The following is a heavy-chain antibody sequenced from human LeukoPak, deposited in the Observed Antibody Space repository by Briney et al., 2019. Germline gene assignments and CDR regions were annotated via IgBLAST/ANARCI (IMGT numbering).Heavy chain of an antibody. CDR3: ARGSSSWYGVFWFDP. CDR2: ISAYNGNT. J-gene: IGHJ5*02. Sequence: ASVKVSCKASGYTFTSYGISWVRQAPGQGLEWMGWISAYNGNTNYAQKLQGRVTMTTDTSTSTACMELRSLRSDDTAVYYCARGSSSWYGVFWFDPWGQGTLVTVSS. CDR1: GYTFTSYG. V-gene: IGHV1-18*01. D-gene: IGHD6-13*01.